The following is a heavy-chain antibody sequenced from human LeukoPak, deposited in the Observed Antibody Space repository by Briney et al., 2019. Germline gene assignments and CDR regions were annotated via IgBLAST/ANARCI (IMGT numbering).Heavy chain of an antibody. CDR1: GFTVSSNY. V-gene: IGHV3-66*01. CDR3: AKDRSLRYFDWSNYFDY. J-gene: IGHJ4*02. D-gene: IGHD3-9*01. CDR2: IYSGGST. Sequence: PGGSLRLSCAASGFTVSSNYMSWVRQAPGKGLEWVSVIYSGGSTYYADSVKGRFTISRDNSKNTLYLQMNSLRAEDTAVYYCAKDRSLRYFDWSNYFDYWGQGTLVTVSS.